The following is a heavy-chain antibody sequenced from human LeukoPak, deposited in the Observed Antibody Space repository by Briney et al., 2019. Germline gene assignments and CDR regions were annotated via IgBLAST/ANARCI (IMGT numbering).Heavy chain of an antibody. CDR1: GFTSNSYN. J-gene: IGHJ3*02. CDR2: ISSSSSTI. CDR3: ARAYSSSSGRDAFDS. V-gene: IGHV3-48*02. D-gene: IGHD6-6*01. Sequence: GSLRLSCAASGFTSNSYNMNWVRQAPGKGLEWVSYISSSSSTIYYADSVKGRFTISRDSAKTSLFLQMNSLRDEDTAVYYCARAYSSSSGRDAFDSWGLGTLVTVSS.